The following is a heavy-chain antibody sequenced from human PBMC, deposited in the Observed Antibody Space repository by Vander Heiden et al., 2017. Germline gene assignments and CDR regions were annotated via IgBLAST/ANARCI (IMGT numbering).Heavy chain of an antibody. CDR1: GFPFSSYW. CDR2: IKQDGSEK. D-gene: IGHD6-19*01. Sequence: EVQLVESGGGLVQPGGSLRLSCAASGFPFSSYWMSWVRQAPGKGLEWVANIKQDGSEKYYVDSVKGRFTISRDNAKNSLYLQMNSLRAEDTAVYYCARRRYSSGWYLDYWGQGTLVTVSS. J-gene: IGHJ4*02. CDR3: ARRRYSSGWYLDY. V-gene: IGHV3-7*01.